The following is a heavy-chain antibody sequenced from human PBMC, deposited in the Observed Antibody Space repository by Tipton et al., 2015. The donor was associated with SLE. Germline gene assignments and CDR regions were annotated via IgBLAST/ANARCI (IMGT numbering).Heavy chain of an antibody. CDR2: IYPDDSDT. D-gene: IGHD1-26*01. CDR3: AKCEGWEDDGFDT. V-gene: IGHV5-51*03. J-gene: IGHJ3*02. CDR1: GYTFANQW. Sequence: QLVQSGAEVKKPGESLKISCKASGYTFANQWIGWVRQMPGKGLEWMGNIYPDDSDTRYSPSFQGQVTISADKSISTAYLQWSSLKASDTAMYYCAKCEGWEDDGFDTWGQGTMVTVSS.